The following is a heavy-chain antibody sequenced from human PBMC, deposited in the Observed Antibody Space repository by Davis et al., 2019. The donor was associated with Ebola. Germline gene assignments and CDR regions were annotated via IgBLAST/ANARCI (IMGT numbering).Heavy chain of an antibody. CDR2: IYTGDSDT. J-gene: IGHJ4*02. V-gene: IGHV5-51*01. CDR1: GNSFTSHW. D-gene: IGHD5-12*01. Sequence: KVSCKDSGNSFTSHWIGWVRQMPGKGLEWMGIIYTGDSDTRYSPSFQGQVSISVDKSISIAYLQWSSLKASDTAMYYCARHRPMSLGYRYFDFWGQGTLVTVSS. CDR3: ARHRPMSLGYRYFDF.